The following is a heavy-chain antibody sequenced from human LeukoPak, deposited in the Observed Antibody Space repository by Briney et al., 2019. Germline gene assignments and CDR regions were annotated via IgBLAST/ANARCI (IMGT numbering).Heavy chain of an antibody. D-gene: IGHD5-18*01. V-gene: IGHV3-48*03. Sequence: PGGSLRLSCAASGFTFSSSEMNWVRQAPGKGLEWVSYISSSGSTVYYADSVKGRFTISRDNAKNSLYLRMNSLRAEDTAVYYCASNVDTATRAYWGQGTLVTVSS. CDR1: GFTFSSSE. J-gene: IGHJ4*02. CDR3: ASNVDTATRAY. CDR2: ISSSGSTV.